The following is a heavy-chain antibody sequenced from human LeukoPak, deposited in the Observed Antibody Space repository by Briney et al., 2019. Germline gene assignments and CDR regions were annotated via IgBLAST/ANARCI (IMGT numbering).Heavy chain of an antibody. CDR3: ARGLEWLYDDY. CDR1: GGSFSGYY. CDR2: INHSGST. V-gene: IGHV4-34*01. Sequence: SETLSLTCAVYGGSFSGYYWSWIRQPPGKGLEWIGEINHSGSTNYNPSLKSRVTISVDTSKNQFSLKLSSVTAADTAVYYCARGLEWLYDDYWGQGTLVIVSS. D-gene: IGHD3-3*01. J-gene: IGHJ4*02.